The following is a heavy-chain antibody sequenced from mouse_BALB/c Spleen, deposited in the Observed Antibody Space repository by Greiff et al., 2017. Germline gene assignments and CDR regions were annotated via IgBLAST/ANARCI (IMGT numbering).Heavy chain of an antibody. V-gene: IGHV3-1*02. J-gene: IGHJ3*01. CDR3: ASGIYYGNYWFAY. CDR1: GYSITSGYS. CDR2: IHYSGST. Sequence: EVQLQESGPDLVKPSQSLSLTCTVTGYSITSGYSWLWIRQFPGNKLEWMGYIHYSGSTNYNPSLKSRISITRDTSKNQFFLQLNSVTTEDTATYYCASGIYYGNYWFAYWGQGTLVTVSA. D-gene: IGHD2-1*01.